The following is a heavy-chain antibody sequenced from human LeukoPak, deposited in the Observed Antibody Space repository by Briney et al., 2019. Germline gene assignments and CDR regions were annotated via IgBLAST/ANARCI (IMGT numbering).Heavy chain of an antibody. D-gene: IGHD4-17*01. V-gene: IGHV3-48*02. CDR1: GFTFSSYS. Sequence: GSLRLSCAASGFTFSSYSMNWVRPAPGKGLEWVSYISSSSSTIYYADSVKGRFTISRDNAKNSLYLQMNSLRDEDTAVYYCARHSTTVTLDFDYWGQGTLVTVSS. CDR2: ISSSSSTI. J-gene: IGHJ4*02. CDR3: ARHSTTVTLDFDY.